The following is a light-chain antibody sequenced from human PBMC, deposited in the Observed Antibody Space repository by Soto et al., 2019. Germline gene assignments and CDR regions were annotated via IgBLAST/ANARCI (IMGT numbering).Light chain of an antibody. J-gene: IGLJ2*01. CDR1: SSNIGTNT. Sequence: QPVLTQPPSASGTPGQRVTIACSGSSSNIGTNTVIWYQQLPGAAPKLLIYSDNQRPSWVPDRFSGSKSGTSASLAISGLQSEDEADYYCAAWDVSLVVFGGGTKLTVL. CDR2: SDN. V-gene: IGLV1-44*01. CDR3: AAWDVSLVV.